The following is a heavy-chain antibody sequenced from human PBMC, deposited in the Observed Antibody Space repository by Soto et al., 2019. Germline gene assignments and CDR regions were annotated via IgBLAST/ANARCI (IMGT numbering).Heavy chain of an antibody. D-gene: IGHD3-22*01. J-gene: IGHJ4*02. CDR2: ISAYNGNT. Sequence: ASVKVSCKASGYTFTSYGISWVRQAPGQGLEWMGWISAYNGNTNYAQKLQGRVTMTTDTSTSTAYMELRSLRSDDTAVYYCARDILGYYDSEIDYWGQGTLVTVSS. CDR3: ARDILGYYDSEIDY. CDR1: GYTFTSYG. V-gene: IGHV1-18*01.